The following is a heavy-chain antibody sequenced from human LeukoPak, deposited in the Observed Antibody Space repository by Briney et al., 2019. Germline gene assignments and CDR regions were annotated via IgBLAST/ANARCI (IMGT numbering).Heavy chain of an antibody. Sequence: SETLSLTCTVSGGSITSNHYYWGWIRQPPGKGLEWIGSISYGGSTHYNPSLKRRATLSVDTSKNQFSLKLRSVTATDTAVYHCATSPGADYGGDHWFDPWGRGTLVTVSS. J-gene: IGHJ5*02. CDR3: ATSPGADYGGDHWFDP. CDR2: ISYGGST. V-gene: IGHV4-39*01. D-gene: IGHD4-23*01. CDR1: GGSITSNHYY.